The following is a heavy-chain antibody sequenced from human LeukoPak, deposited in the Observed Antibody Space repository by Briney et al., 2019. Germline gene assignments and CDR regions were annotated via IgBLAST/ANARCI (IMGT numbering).Heavy chain of an antibody. D-gene: IGHD6-6*01. J-gene: IGHJ3*01. CDR1: GFTFSGFW. V-gene: IGHV3-7*03. CDR2: INSDGSEG. Sequence: GGSLRLSCAGSGFTFSGFWMSWSRQAPGKGLEWVASINSDGSEGHYADVVKGRFTISRDNAKNSLYLRINSLRAEDTAVYYCARSSYSSSSSVWGQGTMVTVSS. CDR3: ARSSYSSSSSV.